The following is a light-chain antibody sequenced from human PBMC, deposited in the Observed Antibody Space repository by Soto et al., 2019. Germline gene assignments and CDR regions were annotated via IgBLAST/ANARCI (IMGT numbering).Light chain of an antibody. CDR2: KAS. CDR1: QSIRRW. V-gene: IGKV1-5*03. CDR3: QQYNTYSALT. Sequence: DIQMTQSPAILSASVGDRVTITCRASQSIRRWLAWYQQKPGQDPKLLIYKASTLGSGVPSRFSGSASGTEFTLTISSLQLDDFATYYCQQYNTYSALTFGGGTRVEIK. J-gene: IGKJ4*01.